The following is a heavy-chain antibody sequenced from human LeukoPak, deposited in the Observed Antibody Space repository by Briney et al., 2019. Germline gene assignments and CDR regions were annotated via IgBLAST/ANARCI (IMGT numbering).Heavy chain of an antibody. CDR1: GFTFTSSA. J-gene: IGHJ4*02. CDR3: AAVKRGSALDY. D-gene: IGHD1-26*01. Sequence: SVKVSCQASGFTFTSSAVQWVRQARGQRLEWIGWIVVGSGNTNYAQKFQERVTITRDMSTSTAYMELSSLRSEGTAVYYCAAVKRGSALDYWGQGTLVTVSS. V-gene: IGHV1-58*01. CDR2: IVVGSGNT.